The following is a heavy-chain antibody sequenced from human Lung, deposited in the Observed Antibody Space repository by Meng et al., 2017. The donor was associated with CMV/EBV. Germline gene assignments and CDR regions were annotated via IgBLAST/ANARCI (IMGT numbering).Heavy chain of an antibody. CDR2: IRYDGSSK. CDR3: TKAGQMRATLNWFDP. D-gene: IGHD5-12*01. V-gene: IGHV3-30*02. Sequence: GGSLRLSXAPSGFNFNNYGMHWVRQAPGKGLEWVAFIRYDGSSKSYIDSVKGRFTISRDNSKTTLYLQMNSLRAEDTAVYYCTKAGQMRATLNWFDPWGQGTLVTVSS. CDR1: GFNFNNYG. J-gene: IGHJ5*02.